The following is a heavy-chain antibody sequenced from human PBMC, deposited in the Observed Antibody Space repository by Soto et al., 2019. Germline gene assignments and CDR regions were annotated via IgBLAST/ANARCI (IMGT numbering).Heavy chain of an antibody. D-gene: IGHD6-13*01. Sequence: EVQLLESGGGLVQPGGSLRLSCAASGFTFSTCAMAWVRQAPGKGLEWVSTISGSGGSTYYADSVRGRFTISRDNSKNTLFLQINSLRAEDTAGYYCAKTPVTRAAAGRGGGGYFDYWGQGSLVTVSS. J-gene: IGHJ4*02. CDR1: GFTFSTCA. V-gene: IGHV3-23*01. CDR3: AKTPVTRAAAGRGGGGYFDY. CDR2: ISGSGGST.